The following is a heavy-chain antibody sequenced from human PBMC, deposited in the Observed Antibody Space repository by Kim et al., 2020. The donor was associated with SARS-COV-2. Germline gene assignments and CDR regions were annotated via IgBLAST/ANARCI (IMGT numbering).Heavy chain of an antibody. CDR2: ISSASNYI. Sequence: GGSLRLSCAASGFTFSTSSMNWVRQAPGKGLEWVSAISSASNYIYYADSVRGRFTISRDNAKNSLYLQMNSLRAEDTAVYYCARYPSRGLPIDSWGQGTLVTVSS. V-gene: IGHV3-21*01. CDR1: GFTFSTSS. D-gene: IGHD5-12*01. J-gene: IGHJ4*02. CDR3: ARYPSRGLPIDS.